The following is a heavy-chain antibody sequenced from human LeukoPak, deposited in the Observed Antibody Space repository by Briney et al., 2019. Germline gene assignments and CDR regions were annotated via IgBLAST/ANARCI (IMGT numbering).Heavy chain of an antibody. CDR1: GGSISSYY. V-gene: IGHV4-59*01. D-gene: IGHD2-15*01. Sequence: RPSETLSLTCTVSGGSISSYYWSWIRQPPGKGLEWIGYIYYSGSTNYNPSLKSRVTISVDTSKNQFSLKLSSVTAADTAVYYCARDCSGGSCYPGKSRWFDPWGQGTLVTVSS. CDR3: ARDCSGGSCYPGKSRWFDP. J-gene: IGHJ5*02. CDR2: IYYSGST.